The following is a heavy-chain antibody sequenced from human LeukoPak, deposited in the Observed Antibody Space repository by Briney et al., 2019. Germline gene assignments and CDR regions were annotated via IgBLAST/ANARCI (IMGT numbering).Heavy chain of an antibody. CDR3: ARLITGTTTAFDI. J-gene: IGHJ3*02. Sequence: SSETLSLTCSVSGRSISGYYWTWIRQPAGKGLEWIGRVYTSGSTHYNPSLKTRLTMSVDTSKNQFSLKLSSVTAADTAVYYCARLITGTTTAFDIWGQGTVVTVSS. CDR2: VYTSGST. D-gene: IGHD1-7*01. CDR1: GRSISGYY. V-gene: IGHV4-4*07.